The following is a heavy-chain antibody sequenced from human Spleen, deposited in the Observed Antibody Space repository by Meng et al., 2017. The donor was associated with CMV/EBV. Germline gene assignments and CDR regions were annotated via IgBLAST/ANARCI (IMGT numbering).Heavy chain of an antibody. J-gene: IGHJ4*02. D-gene: IGHD1-26*01. V-gene: IGHV1-2*02. CDR2: VNPNSGGT. CDR3: ARAGVGAASAVDY. Sequence: ASVKVSCKPSGYTFSGYYLNWVRQAPGQGLEWMGWVNPNSGGTNYAQNFQGRVTMTRDTSINTVYMELSSLRSDDTAVYYCARAGVGAASAVDYWGQGTLVTVSS. CDR1: GYTFSGYY.